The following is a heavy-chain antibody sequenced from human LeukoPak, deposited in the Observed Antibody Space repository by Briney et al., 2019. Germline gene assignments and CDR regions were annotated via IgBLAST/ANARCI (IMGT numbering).Heavy chain of an antibody. V-gene: IGHV3-21*04. J-gene: IGHJ5*02. D-gene: IGHD6-19*01. CDR2: TNNSSDYI. CDR3: ARVAGWHWFDP. CDR1: GFTFSAYT. Sequence: GGSLRLSCAASGFTFSAYTMNWVRQTPGTGLEWVSSTNNSSDYIYYADSVRGRFTISRDNSKNTVYLQMNNMRVDDTAVYYCARVAGWHWFDPWGQGTLVTVSS.